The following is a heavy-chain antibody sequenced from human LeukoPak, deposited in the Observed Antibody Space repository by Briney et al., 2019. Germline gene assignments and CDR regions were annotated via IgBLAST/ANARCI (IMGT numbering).Heavy chain of an antibody. J-gene: IGHJ5*02. CDR3: ARRGSVLSGYRT. CDR2: INHSGST. Sequence: PSETLSLTCAVYGGSFSGYYWSWIRQPPGKGLEWIGEINHSGSTNYNPSLKRRVTISVDTSKSHFSLKLSSVTAADTAVYYCARRGSVLSGYRTWGQGTLVTVSS. V-gene: IGHV4-34*01. CDR1: GGSFSGYY. D-gene: IGHD3-22*01.